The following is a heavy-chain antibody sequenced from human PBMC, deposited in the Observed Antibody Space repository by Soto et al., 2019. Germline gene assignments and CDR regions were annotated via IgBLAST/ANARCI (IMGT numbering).Heavy chain of an antibody. Sequence: QLQLQESGSGLVKPSQTLSLTCAVSGGSISSGGYSWSWIRQPPGKGLEWIGYIYHSGSTYYNPSLKSRVTKSVDRSKNQFSLKLSSVTAADTAVYYCARGGYDYVWGSYRSLDYWGQGTLVTVSS. CDR1: GGSISSGGYS. V-gene: IGHV4-30-2*01. CDR2: IYHSGST. J-gene: IGHJ4*02. D-gene: IGHD3-16*02. CDR3: ARGGYDYVWGSYRSLDY.